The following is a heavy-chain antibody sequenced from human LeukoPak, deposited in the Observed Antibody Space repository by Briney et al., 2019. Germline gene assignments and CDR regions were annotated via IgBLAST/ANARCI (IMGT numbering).Heavy chain of an antibody. Sequence: PSQTLSLTCTVSGGSISSGSYYWSWIRQPAGKGLEWIGRIYTSGSTNYNPSLKSRVTISVDTSKNQFSLKLSSVTAADTAVYYCAREVWLRSSGFDPWGQGTLVTVSS. D-gene: IGHD5-12*01. V-gene: IGHV4-61*02. J-gene: IGHJ5*02. CDR3: AREVWLRSSGFDP. CDR1: GGSISSGSYY. CDR2: IYTSGST.